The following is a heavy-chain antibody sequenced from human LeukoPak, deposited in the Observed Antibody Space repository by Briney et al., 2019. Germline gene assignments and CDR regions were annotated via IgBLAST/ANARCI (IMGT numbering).Heavy chain of an antibody. CDR2: INHSGST. CDR1: GGSFSGYY. V-gene: IGHV4-34*01. J-gene: IGHJ6*03. Sequence: KPSETLSLTCAVYGGSFSGYYWSWIRQPPGKGLEWIGEINHSGSTNYNPSLKSRVTISVDTSKNQFSLKLSSVTAADTAVYYCARDRSYYMDVWGKGTTVTISS. CDR3: ARDRSYYMDV.